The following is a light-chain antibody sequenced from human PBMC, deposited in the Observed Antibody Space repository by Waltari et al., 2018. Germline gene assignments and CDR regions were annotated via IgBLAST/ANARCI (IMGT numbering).Light chain of an antibody. V-gene: IGLV4-69*01. Sequence: QLVVTQSPSASASLGASINLTCTLSSGHSSYAVAWHQQHSQKGPRFLMKLNFDGTHDKGDGVPARFSGSNSGAECYLTISSLQSEDEADYYCQTWGTAAHVVFGGGTKLTVL. CDR3: QTWGTAAHVV. J-gene: IGLJ2*01. CDR1: SGHSSYA. CDR2: LNFDGTH.